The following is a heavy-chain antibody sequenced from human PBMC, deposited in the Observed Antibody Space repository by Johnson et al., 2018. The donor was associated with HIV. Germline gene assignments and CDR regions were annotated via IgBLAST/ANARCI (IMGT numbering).Heavy chain of an antibody. D-gene: IGHD3-22*01. CDR1: GFTFDDYG. CDR2: ISWNSGSI. V-gene: IGHV3-20*04. Sequence: VQLVESGGGVVRPGGSLRLSCAASGFTFDDYGMSWVRQAPGKGLEWVSGISWNSGSIGYADSVKGRFTISRDNAKNSLYLQMNSLRAEDTAVYYCARDLGDSSGYYLGAFDIWGQGTMVTVSS. CDR3: ARDLGDSSGYYLGAFDI. J-gene: IGHJ3*02.